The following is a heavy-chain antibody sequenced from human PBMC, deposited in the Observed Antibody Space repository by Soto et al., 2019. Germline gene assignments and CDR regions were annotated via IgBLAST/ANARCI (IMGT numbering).Heavy chain of an antibody. Sequence: QVQLVQSGAEVKKPGSSVKVSCKASGGTFSSYAISWVRQAPGQGLEWMGGIIPIFGTANYAQKFQGRVTITADESTSRAYMELSSLRSEDTAVYYCARARIPAAIVSRYGMDVWGQGTTVTVSS. D-gene: IGHD2-2*02. J-gene: IGHJ6*02. CDR2: IIPIFGTA. CDR3: ARARIPAAIVSRYGMDV. CDR1: GGTFSSYA. V-gene: IGHV1-69*12.